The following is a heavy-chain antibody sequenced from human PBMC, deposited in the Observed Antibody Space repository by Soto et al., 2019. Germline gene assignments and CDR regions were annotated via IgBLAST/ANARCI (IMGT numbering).Heavy chain of an antibody. CDR1: GYTFTGYY. D-gene: IGHD3-3*01. CDR2: INPNSGGT. J-gene: IGHJ6*02. V-gene: IGHV1-2*02. CDR3: AAPYYDFWSGSPYYYYGMDV. Sequence: ASVKFSCKASGYTFTGYYMHWVRQAPRQGLELMGWINPNSGGTNYAQKFQGRVTMTRDTSISTAYMELSRLRSDDTAVYYCAAPYYDFWSGSPYYYYGMDVWGQGTTVTVS.